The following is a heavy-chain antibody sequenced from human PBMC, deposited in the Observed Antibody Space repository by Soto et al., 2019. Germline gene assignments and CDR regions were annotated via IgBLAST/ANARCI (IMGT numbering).Heavy chain of an antibody. Sequence: SVKVSCKASGGTFSSYAISWVRQAPGRGLEWMGGIIPIFGTANYAQKFQGRVTITADESTSTAYMELSSLRSEDTAVYYCARAVYYYDSSGYYYGGPTGNWFDPWGQGTLVTVSS. J-gene: IGHJ5*02. CDR2: IIPIFGTA. CDR1: GGTFSSYA. D-gene: IGHD3-22*01. CDR3: ARAVYYYDSSGYYYGGPTGNWFDP. V-gene: IGHV1-69*13.